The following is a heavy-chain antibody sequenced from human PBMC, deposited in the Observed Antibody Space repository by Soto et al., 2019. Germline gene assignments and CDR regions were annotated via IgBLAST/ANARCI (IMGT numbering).Heavy chain of an antibody. Sequence: GASVKVSCKASGYTFTGYYMHLVRQAPGQGLEWMGWINPNSGGTNYAQKFQGWVTMTRDTSISTAYMEPSRLRSDDTAVYYCARDGSVVVTAIQFAYWGQGTLVTVSS. CDR2: INPNSGGT. CDR1: GYTFTGYY. D-gene: IGHD2-21*02. V-gene: IGHV1-2*04. J-gene: IGHJ4*02. CDR3: ARDGSVVVTAIQFAY.